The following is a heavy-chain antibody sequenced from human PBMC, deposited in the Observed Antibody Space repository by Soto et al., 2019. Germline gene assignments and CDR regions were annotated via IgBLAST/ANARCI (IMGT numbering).Heavy chain of an antibody. J-gene: IGHJ4*01. CDR3: TTDSYSTIIVVRFDY. Sequence: GGSLRLACAASGFTFSNAWINWVRQAPGKGLEWVGRIKSKTDGGTADFAAPVKGRFAISRDDSKNTVYLQMNSLKTEDTAVYYCTTDSYSTIIVVRFDYWGHGTLVTVSS. CDR2: IKSKTDGGTA. V-gene: IGHV3-15*07. D-gene: IGHD3-22*01. CDR1: GFTFSNAW.